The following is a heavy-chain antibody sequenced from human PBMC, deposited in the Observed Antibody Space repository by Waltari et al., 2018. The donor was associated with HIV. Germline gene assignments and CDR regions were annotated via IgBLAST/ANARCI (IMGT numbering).Heavy chain of an antibody. D-gene: IGHD1-1*01. CDR1: GGSFSGFY. Sequence: QVQLQQWGAGQVQPSETLSLTCLLSGGSFSGFYWTWVLHSPGKGLEWIGEIDQSGASRFNPSLKRRITISMDTSRSHFALKLSPVSPADTAVYYCARGPSLRAFRGNLYFNSSLDVWGQGTTVTVSS. CDR3: ARGPSLRAFRGNLYFNSSLDV. J-gene: IGHJ6*02. CDR2: IDQSGAS. V-gene: IGHV4-34*02.